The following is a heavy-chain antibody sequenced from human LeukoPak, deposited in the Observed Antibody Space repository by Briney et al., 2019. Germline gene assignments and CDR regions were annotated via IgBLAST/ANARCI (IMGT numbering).Heavy chain of an antibody. Sequence: GGSLRLSCAASGFTFSSYSMNWVRQAPGKGLEWVSYISSSSSTIYYADSVKGRFTISRDNAKNSLYLQVNSLRAEDTAVYSGARIGYCSSASSRKALDYWGKGTLVTVSS. J-gene: IGHJ4*02. CDR2: ISSSSSTI. CDR3: ARIGYCSSASSRKALDY. D-gene: IGHD2-2*01. V-gene: IGHV3-48*01. CDR1: GFTFSSYS.